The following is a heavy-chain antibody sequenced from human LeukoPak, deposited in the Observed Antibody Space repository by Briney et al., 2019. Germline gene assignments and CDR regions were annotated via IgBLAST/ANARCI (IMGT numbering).Heavy chain of an antibody. CDR1: GYTFTSYD. CDR2: MNPNSGNT. V-gene: IGHV1-8*01. J-gene: IGHJ4*02. Sequence: ASVKVSCKASGYTFTSYDINWVRQATGRGLEWMGWMNPNSGNTGYAQKFQGRVTITADKSTSTAYMELSSLRSEDTAVYYCATLNLGAWDYWGQGTLVTVSS. CDR3: ATLNLGAWDY. D-gene: IGHD1-26*01.